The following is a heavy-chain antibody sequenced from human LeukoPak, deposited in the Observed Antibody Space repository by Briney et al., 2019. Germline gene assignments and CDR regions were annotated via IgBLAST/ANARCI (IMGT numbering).Heavy chain of an antibody. CDR3: ARGQLITFGGVIVSH. J-gene: IGHJ4*02. CDR1: GHTFIGYN. CDR2: MNPNSGNT. V-gene: IGHV1-8*02. D-gene: IGHD3-16*02. Sequence: EASVKVSCKASGHTFIGYNMHWVRQAPGQGLEWMGWMNPNSGNTGYAQKFQGRVTMTRNTSISTAYMELSSLRSEDTAVYYCARGQLITFGGVIVSHWGQGTLVTVSS.